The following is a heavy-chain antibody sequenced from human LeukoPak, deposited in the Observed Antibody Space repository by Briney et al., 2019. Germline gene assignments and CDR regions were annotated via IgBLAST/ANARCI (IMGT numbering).Heavy chain of an antibody. Sequence: GASVKVSCKVSGYTLTELSMHWVRQAPGKGLEWMGGFDPEDGETIYAQKFQGRVTMTEDTSTDTAYMELSSLRSEGTAVYYCATVIGDFWSGYSLDYWGQGTLVTVSS. D-gene: IGHD3-3*01. J-gene: IGHJ4*02. V-gene: IGHV1-24*01. CDR3: ATVIGDFWSGYSLDY. CDR2: FDPEDGET. CDR1: GYTLTELS.